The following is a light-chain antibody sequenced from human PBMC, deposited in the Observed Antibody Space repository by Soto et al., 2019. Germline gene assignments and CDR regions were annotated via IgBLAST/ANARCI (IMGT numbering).Light chain of an antibody. CDR1: SSDIGDYDY. CDR2: EVS. Sequence: QSVLTQPASVSGSPGQSITISCTVSSSDIGDYDYVSWYQQHPGKAPKVLISEVSNRPSGVSNRFSGSKSGNTASLTISGLQAEDEADYYCNSYATGNTRVFGTGTKATVL. J-gene: IGLJ1*01. V-gene: IGLV2-14*01. CDR3: NSYATGNTRV.